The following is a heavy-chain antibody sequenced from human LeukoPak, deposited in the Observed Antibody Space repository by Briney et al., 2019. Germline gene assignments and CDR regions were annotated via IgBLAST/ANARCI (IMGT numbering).Heavy chain of an antibody. J-gene: IGHJ4*02. V-gene: IGHV4-30-4*01. CDR1: GGSISSGDYY. CDR3: ASLDSSGRIYYFDY. CDR2: IYYSGST. Sequence: PSETLSLTCTVSGGSISSGDYYWSWIRQPPGKGLEWIGYIYYSGSTYYNPSLKSRVTISVDTSKNQFSLKLSSVTAADTAVYYCASLDSSGRIYYFDYWGQGTLVTVSS. D-gene: IGHD6-19*01.